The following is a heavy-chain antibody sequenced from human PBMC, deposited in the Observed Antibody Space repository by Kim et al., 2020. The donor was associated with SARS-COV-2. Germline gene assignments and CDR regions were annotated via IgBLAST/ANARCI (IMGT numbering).Heavy chain of an antibody. V-gene: IGHV4-38-2*02. J-gene: IGHJ4*01. D-gene: IGHD6-19*01. CDR1: GYSISSGYY. CDR3: ARDGGYSSGWYSPLFDY. Sequence: SETLSLTCTVSGYSISSGYYWGWIRQPPGKGLEWIGSIYHSGSTYYNPSLKSRVTISVDTSKNQFSLKLSSVTAADTAVYYCARDGGYSSGWYSPLFDY. CDR2: IYHSGST.